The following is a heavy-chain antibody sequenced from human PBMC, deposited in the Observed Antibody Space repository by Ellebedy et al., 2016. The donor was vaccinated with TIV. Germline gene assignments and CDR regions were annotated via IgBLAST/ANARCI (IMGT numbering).Heavy chain of an antibody. J-gene: IGHJ6*02. Sequence: PGGSLRLSCAASGFTFSRFWMGWIRQAPGKGLEWVAHIKYDEIEKYYANSVKGRFTISRDNAKNTLYLQMNSLRADDTALYYCARLKMYVSPFYAMDVWGQGTAVTVSS. D-gene: IGHD2-8*01. CDR3: ARLKMYVSPFYAMDV. CDR1: GFTFSRFW. V-gene: IGHV3-7*05. CDR2: IKYDEIEK.